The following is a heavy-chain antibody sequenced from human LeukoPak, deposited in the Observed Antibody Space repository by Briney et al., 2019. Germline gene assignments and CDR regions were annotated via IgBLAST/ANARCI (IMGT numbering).Heavy chain of an antibody. V-gene: IGHV3-30*19. CDR1: GFMFSSYG. D-gene: IGHD4-17*01. CDR2: ISYDGGDK. Sequence: GRSLRLSCAASGFMFSSYGMHWVRQAPGKGLEWVAIISYDGGDKYYADSVKGRFTISRDNSKNTLYLQMNSLRTEDTAVYYCARQMTTVTSCFDYWGQGTLVTVSS. CDR3: ARQMTTVTSCFDY. J-gene: IGHJ4*02.